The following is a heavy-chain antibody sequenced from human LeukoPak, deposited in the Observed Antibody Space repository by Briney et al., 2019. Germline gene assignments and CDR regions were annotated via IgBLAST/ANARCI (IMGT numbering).Heavy chain of an antibody. J-gene: IGHJ4*02. D-gene: IGHD3-22*01. CDR3: ARDLYGYYDSSGYLDY. CDR2: IYTSGST. CDR1: GGSFSGYY. Sequence: KTSETLSLTCAVYGGSFSGYYWSWIRQPPGKGLEWIGRIYTSGSTNYNPSLKSRVTISVDTSKNQFSLKLSSVTAADTAVYYCARDLYGYYDSSGYLDYWGQGTLVTVSS. V-gene: IGHV4-4*08.